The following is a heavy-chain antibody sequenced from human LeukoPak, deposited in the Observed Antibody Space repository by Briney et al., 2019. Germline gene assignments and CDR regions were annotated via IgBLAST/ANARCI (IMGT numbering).Heavy chain of an antibody. Sequence: SETLSLTCTVSGGSISSGSYYWSWIRQPAGKGLEWIGRIYTSGSTNYNPSLKSRVTISVGTSKNQFSLKLSSVTAADTAVYYCARGSIPTLLGGYVTFDPWGQGTLVAVSS. J-gene: IGHJ5*02. CDR3: ARGSIPTLLGGYVTFDP. V-gene: IGHV4-61*02. D-gene: IGHD5-12*01. CDR2: IYTSGST. CDR1: GGSISSGSYY.